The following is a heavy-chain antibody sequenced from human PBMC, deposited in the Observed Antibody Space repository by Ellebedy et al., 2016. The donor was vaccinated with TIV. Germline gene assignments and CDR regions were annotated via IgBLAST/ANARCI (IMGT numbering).Heavy chain of an antibody. D-gene: IGHD1-7*01. CDR1: GGTFRYIV. CDR2: IIPMVGTT. CDR3: ARDFGTSGAFDV. V-gene: IGHV1-69*13. J-gene: IGHJ3*01. Sequence: ASVKVSCKASGGTFRYIVINWVRQAPGQGLEWMGGIIPMVGTTNYAQRFQGGVTITADESTNTAYLELSNLRSEDTAVYYCARDFGTSGAFDVWGQGTMVTVSS.